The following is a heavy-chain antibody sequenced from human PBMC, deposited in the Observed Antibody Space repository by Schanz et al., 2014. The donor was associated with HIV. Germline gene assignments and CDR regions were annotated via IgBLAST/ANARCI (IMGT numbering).Heavy chain of an antibody. CDR3: AKDAARIYYDILTGPFDS. J-gene: IGHJ4*02. D-gene: IGHD3-9*01. CDR2: ISWNSGSI. Sequence: VQLVESGGGVVQPGRSLRLSCAASGFTFDDYAMHWVRQAPGKGLEWVSGISWNSGSIGYAESVKGRFTISRDNAKKSLYLQMNSLRGEDTALYYCAKDAARIYYDILTGPFDSWGQGTLVTVSS. CDR1: GFTFDDYA. V-gene: IGHV3-9*01.